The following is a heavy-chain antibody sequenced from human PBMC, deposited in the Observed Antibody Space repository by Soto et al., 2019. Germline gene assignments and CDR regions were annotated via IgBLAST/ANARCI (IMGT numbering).Heavy chain of an antibody. Sequence: SETLSLTCTVSGGSISSGGYYWSWIRQHPGKGLEWIGYIYYSGSTYYNPSLKSRVTISVDTSKNQFSLKLSSVTAADTAVYYCARAGYYYDSSGFDYWGQGTLVTVSS. D-gene: IGHD3-22*01. CDR1: GGSISSGGYY. CDR2: IYYSGST. CDR3: ARAGYYYDSSGFDY. J-gene: IGHJ4*02. V-gene: IGHV4-31*03.